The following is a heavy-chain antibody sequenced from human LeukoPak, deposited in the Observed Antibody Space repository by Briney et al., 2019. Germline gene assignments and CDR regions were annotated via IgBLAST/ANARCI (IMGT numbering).Heavy chain of an antibody. CDR1: GYRFTSYW. V-gene: IGHV5-51*01. J-gene: IGHJ2*01. Sequence: GESLKISCKGSGYRFTSYWIGWVRQMPGKGLEWMGIIYPGDSDTRYSPSFRGQVTISADKSISTAYLQWSSLQASDTAIYYCARRKFYYDSSGYYPREYWYFDLWGRGTLVTVSS. D-gene: IGHD3-22*01. CDR2: IYPGDSDT. CDR3: ARRKFYYDSSGYYPREYWYFDL.